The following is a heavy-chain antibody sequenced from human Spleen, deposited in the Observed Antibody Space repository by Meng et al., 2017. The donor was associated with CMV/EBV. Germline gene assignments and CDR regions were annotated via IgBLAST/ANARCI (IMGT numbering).Heavy chain of an antibody. J-gene: IGHJ6*02. CDR1: GFTFDDYA. D-gene: IGHD3-3*01. CDR2: ISWNSGSI. Sequence: SLKISCAASGFTFDDYAMHWVRQAPGKGLEWVSGISWNSGSIGYADSVKGRFTISRDNSNNTLYLDMTSLRPEDTAVYYCARDGEVRFLEWLTTIRGMDVWGQGATVTVSS. CDR3: ARDGEVRFLEWLTTIRGMDV. V-gene: IGHV3-9*01.